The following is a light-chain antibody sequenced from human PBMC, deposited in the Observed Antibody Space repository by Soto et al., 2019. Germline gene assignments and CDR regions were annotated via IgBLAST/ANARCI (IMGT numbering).Light chain of an antibody. CDR1: SSDVGGYNF. CDR2: EVN. J-gene: IGLJ2*01. V-gene: IGLV2-14*01. Sequence: QSALTQPASVSGSPGQSITISCTGTSSDVGGYNFVSWYQQHPGKAPKLMIFEVNNRPSGVSNRFSGSKSGNTASLTISGLQAEDEADYYCSSWTSSTTQVLGGGTTRPS. CDR3: SSWTSSTTQV.